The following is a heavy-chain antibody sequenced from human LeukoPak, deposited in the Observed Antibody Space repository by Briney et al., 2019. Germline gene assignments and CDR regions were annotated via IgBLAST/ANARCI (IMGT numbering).Heavy chain of an antibody. V-gene: IGHV3-48*03. J-gene: IGHJ4*02. CDR2: ISTSGSTI. CDR1: GFNFSSYE. CDR3: GRGDYSSSWYLDH. D-gene: IGHD6-13*01. Sequence: TGGSLRLSCAVSGFNFSSYEMIWVRQAPGKGLEWVSYISTSGSTIYYGDSVEGRFTISRDNAMNSLYLQMNSLRAEDTAVYYCGRGDYSSSWYLDHWGQGTLVTVSS.